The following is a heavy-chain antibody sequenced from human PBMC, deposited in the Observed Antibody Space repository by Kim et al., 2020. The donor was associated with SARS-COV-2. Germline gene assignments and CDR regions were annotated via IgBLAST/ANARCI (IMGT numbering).Heavy chain of an antibody. J-gene: IGHJ6*02. V-gene: IGHV1-46*01. Sequence: AQKFQGRVTMTRDTSTSTVYMELSSLRSEDTAVYYCARAWSVTKYYGMDVWGQGTTVTVSS. D-gene: IGHD4-4*01. CDR3: ARAWSVTKYYGMDV.